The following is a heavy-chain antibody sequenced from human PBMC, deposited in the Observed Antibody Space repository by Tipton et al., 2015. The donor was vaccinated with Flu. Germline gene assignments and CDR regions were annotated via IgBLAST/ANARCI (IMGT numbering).Heavy chain of an antibody. CDR1: GFVFDDYA. CDR2: ITGDDDTT. J-gene: IGHJ4*02. D-gene: IGHD1-7*01. Sequence: SLRLSCAVSGFVFDDYAMHWVRQAPGKGLEWVSLITGDDDTTYYADSVKGRFTVSRDNSKNSLFLQMNSLRIEDTAFYYCAKDFRILGTALGYFDYWGQGVQVTVSS. V-gene: IGHV3-43*02. CDR3: AKDFRILGTALGYFDY.